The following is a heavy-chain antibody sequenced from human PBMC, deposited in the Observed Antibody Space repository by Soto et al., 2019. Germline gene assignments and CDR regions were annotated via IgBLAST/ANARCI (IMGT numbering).Heavy chain of an antibody. CDR3: ARGNRAFDI. Sequence: EVQLVQSGGGLVQPGGSLRLSCAASGFTFSDYYMDWVRQAPGKGLEWVGRIRNKANSYTTEYAASVKSRFTISRDDSKNSVYLQMNSLKTEDTAVYYCARGNRAFDIWGQGTMVTVSS. V-gene: IGHV3-72*01. J-gene: IGHJ3*02. CDR2: IRNKANSYTT. CDR1: GFTFSDYY.